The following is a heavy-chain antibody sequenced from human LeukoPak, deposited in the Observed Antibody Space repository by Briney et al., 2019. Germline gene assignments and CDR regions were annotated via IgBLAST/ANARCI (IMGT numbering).Heavy chain of an antibody. V-gene: IGHV3-7*01. D-gene: IGHD1-26*01. CDR3: ARAAGGTSRDY. CDR1: GFTFSAYW. CDR2: IKDDGSDK. Sequence: QPGGSLRLSCAASGFTFSAYWMSWVRQAPGKGLEWVANIKDDGSDKYYMDSVKGRFTISRDNAKNSLYLQMNSLRDDDTAVYYCARAAGGTSRDYWGQGTLVTVSS. J-gene: IGHJ4*02.